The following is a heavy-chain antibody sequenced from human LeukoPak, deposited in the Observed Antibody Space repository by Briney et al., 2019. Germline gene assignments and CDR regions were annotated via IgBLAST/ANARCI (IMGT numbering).Heavy chain of an antibody. D-gene: IGHD3-16*02. CDR1: GGSISSYY. V-gene: IGHV4-34*01. CDR3: ARGRYDYVWGSYRYTPWFDP. J-gene: IGHJ5*02. Sequence: SETLSLTCTVSGGSISSYYWSWIRQPPGKGVEWIGEINHSGSTNYNPSLKRGVTISVDTSKNQFSLNLSSVTAADTAVYYCARGRYDYVWGSYRYTPWFDPWGQGTLVTVSS. CDR2: INHSGST.